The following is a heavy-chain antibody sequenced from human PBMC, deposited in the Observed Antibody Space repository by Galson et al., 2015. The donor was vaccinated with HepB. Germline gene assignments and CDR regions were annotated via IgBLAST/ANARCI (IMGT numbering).Heavy chain of an antibody. CDR3: ARGPYSSYYYYYGMDV. D-gene: IGHD6-6*01. CDR1: GFTFSSYA. CDR2: ISYDGSNK. V-gene: IGHV3-30-3*01. Sequence: SLRLSCAASGFTFSSYAMHWVRQAPGKGLEWVAVISYDGSNKYYADSVKGRFTISRDNSKNTLYLQMNSLRAEDTAVYYCARGPYSSYYYYYGMDVWGQGTTVTVSS. J-gene: IGHJ6*02.